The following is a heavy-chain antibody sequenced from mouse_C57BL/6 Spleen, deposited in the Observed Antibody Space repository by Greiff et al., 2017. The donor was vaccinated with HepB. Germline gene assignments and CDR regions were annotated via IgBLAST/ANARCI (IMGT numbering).Heavy chain of an antibody. V-gene: IGHV1-72*01. CDR2: IDPNSGGT. CDR3: ARSYYGSSYDWYFDV. CDR1: GYTFTSYW. Sequence: QVQLQQPGAELVKPGASVKLSCKASGYTFTSYWMHWVKQRPGRGLEWIGRIDPNSGGTKYNEKFKSKATLTVDKPSSTAYMQLSSPTSEDSAVYYCARSYYGSSYDWYFDVWGTGTTVTVSS. D-gene: IGHD1-1*01. J-gene: IGHJ1*03.